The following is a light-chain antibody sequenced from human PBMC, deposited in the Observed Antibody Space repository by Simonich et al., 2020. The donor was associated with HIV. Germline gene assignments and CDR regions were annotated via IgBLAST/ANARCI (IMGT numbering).Light chain of an antibody. CDR1: QSVLSTSNNKNY. J-gene: IGKJ3*01. CDR2: WAS. Sequence: DIVMTQSPDSLAVSLGERAAINCKSSQSVLSTSNNKNYLAWYQQKPGQPPKLLIYWASTRESGVPDRFSGSGSGTDFTLTISSLQAEDVAVYYCQQYYSTPLTFGPGTKVKI. CDR3: QQYYSTPLT. V-gene: IGKV4-1*01.